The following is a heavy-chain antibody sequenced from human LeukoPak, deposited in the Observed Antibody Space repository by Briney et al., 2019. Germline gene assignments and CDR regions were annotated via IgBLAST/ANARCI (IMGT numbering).Heavy chain of an antibody. D-gene: IGHD5-18*01. J-gene: IGHJ4*02. CDR3: ARGLWGYSYGYPGY. CDR1: GGSFSGYY. V-gene: IGHV4-34*01. Sequence: PSETLSLTCAVYGGSFSGYYRSWIRQPPGKGLEWIGEINHSGSTNYNPSLKSRVTISVDTSKNQFSLKLSSVTAADTAVYYCARGLWGYSYGYPGYWGQGTLVTVSS. CDR2: INHSGST.